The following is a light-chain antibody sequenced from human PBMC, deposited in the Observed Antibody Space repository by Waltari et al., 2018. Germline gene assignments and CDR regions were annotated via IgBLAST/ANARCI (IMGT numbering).Light chain of an antibody. CDR3: SSYTTSISYV. CDR1: SSDIGVYNH. CDR2: DVT. V-gene: IGLV2-14*03. Sequence: QSALTQPASVSGSPGQSITISCTGTSSDIGVYNHVSWYQQHPGKAPKLMIYDVTNRPSGVSVRFSGSKSDYMASLTISGLQAEDEADYYCSSYTTSISYVFGTGTRVTVL. J-gene: IGLJ1*01.